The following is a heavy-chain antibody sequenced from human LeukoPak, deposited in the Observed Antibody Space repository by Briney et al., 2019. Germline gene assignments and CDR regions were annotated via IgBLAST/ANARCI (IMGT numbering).Heavy chain of an antibody. CDR3: AREYSSSWHDGDY. Sequence: GGSLRLSCAASGFTFSSYSMNWVRQAPGKGLEWVSYISSSSSTIYYADSVKGRFTISRDNAKNSLHLQMNSLRDEDTAVYYCAREYSSSWHDGDYWGQGTLVTVSS. CDR1: GFTFSSYS. J-gene: IGHJ4*02. D-gene: IGHD6-13*01. CDR2: ISSSSSTI. V-gene: IGHV3-48*02.